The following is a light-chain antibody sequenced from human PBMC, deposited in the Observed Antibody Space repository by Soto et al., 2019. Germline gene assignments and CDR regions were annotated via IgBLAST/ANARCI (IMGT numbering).Light chain of an antibody. Sequence: DIVMTQSPDSLAVSLGERATINCKSSQSVLYSSNNKNYLAWYQQKPGQPPKLLIHWASTRESGVPDRFSGSGSGKDFTLTISSLQAEDVAVYYCQHYYSTPYTFGQGTKLEIK. CDR1: QSVLYSSNNKNY. V-gene: IGKV4-1*01. J-gene: IGKJ2*01. CDR2: WAS. CDR3: QHYYSTPYT.